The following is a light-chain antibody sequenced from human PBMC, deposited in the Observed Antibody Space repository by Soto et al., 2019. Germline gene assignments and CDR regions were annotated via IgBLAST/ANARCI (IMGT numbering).Light chain of an antibody. CDR3: QQYNIWPPLT. CDR1: QSVSSS. V-gene: IGKV3-15*01. CDR2: GAS. J-gene: IGKJ4*01. Sequence: EMVMTQSPATLSVSPGERATLSCRASQSVSSSLAWYQQKPGQAPRLLIYGASTRATGIPARFSGSGSGTEFTLTISSLQSEDFAVYYCQQYNIWPPLTFGGGTKVEIK.